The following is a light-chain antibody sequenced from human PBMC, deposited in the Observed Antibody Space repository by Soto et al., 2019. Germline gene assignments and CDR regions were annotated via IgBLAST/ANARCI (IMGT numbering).Light chain of an antibody. Sequence: QSALTQPASVSGSPGQSITISCTGTSSDVGSNNLVSWYQQQPGKAPKLMIYEGSRRPSGVSNRFSGSKSGNTASLTISGRQAEDEADCYSCSYAGSNTDVFGTGTKLTVL. CDR1: SSDVGSNNL. V-gene: IGLV2-23*01. CDR2: EGS. CDR3: CSYAGSNTDV. J-gene: IGLJ1*01.